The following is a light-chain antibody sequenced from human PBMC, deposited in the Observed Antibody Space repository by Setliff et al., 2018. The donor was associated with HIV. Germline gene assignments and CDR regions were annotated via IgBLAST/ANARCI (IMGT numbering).Light chain of an antibody. CDR2: ELS. CDR3: ASYAGDGVHDIYV. V-gene: IGLV2-8*01. CDR1: SSDIGSHNH. J-gene: IGLJ1*01. Sequence: QSALTQPPSASGSPGQSVAISCTGTSSDIGSHNHVSWYQQCPGKAPKLMIYELSQRPSGVPDRFSGSKSGNTASLTVSGLQAEDEADYYCASYAGDGVHDIYVFGTGTKV.